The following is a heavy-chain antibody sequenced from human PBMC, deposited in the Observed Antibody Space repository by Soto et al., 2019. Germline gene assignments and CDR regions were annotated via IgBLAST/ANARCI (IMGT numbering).Heavy chain of an antibody. CDR2: IIPIFGTA. D-gene: IGHD3-10*01. Sequence: QVQLVQSGAEVKKPGSSVKVSCKASGGTFSSYAISWVRQAPGQGLEWMGGIIPIFGTANYAQKFQGRVTITADESTSTAYMGLSSLRSEDTAVYYCARVAVLWFGEVNAYYFDYWGQGTLVTVSS. V-gene: IGHV1-69*01. J-gene: IGHJ4*02. CDR3: ARVAVLWFGEVNAYYFDY. CDR1: GGTFSSYA.